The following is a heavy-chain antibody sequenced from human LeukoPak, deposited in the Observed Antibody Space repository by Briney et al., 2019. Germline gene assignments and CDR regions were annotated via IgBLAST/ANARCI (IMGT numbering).Heavy chain of an antibody. J-gene: IGHJ3*02. D-gene: IGHD3-10*01. CDR3: ARQVLGAMVRGVILAFDI. V-gene: IGHV5-51*01. CDR2: INPGDSDP. Sequence: GESLQISCQASGYTFNNYWIGWVRQMPGKGLEWMGIINPGDSDPRYSPSLQGRATISADRSISPAYLQWSSLKASDTAMYYCARQVLGAMVRGVILAFDIWGQGTMVTVSS. CDR1: GYTFNNYW.